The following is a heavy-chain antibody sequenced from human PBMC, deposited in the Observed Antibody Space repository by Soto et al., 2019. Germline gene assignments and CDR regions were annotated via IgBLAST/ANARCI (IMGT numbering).Heavy chain of an antibody. D-gene: IGHD6-6*01. CDR2: INSKTDGGTN. Sequence: GGSLRLSCAASGFTFSDAWMSWVRQAPGKGLEWVGRINSKTDGGTNDYAAPVRVRFTISRDESKNTLYLQVNSLKTEDTAEYYCTTEFRQVRSFDIWGQGTMVTVSS. CDR3: TTEFRQVRSFDI. J-gene: IGHJ3*02. CDR1: GFTFSDAW. V-gene: IGHV3-15*01.